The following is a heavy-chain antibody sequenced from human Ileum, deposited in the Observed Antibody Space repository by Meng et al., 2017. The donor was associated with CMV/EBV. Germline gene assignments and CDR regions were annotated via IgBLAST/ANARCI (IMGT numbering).Heavy chain of an antibody. V-gene: IGHV4-39*01. J-gene: IGHJ5*02. CDR2: ISYSGST. CDR1: GGSSRSSSYY. D-gene: IGHD1-26*01. Sequence: SGGSSRSSSYYWGWLRQRPGNGLEWIGSISYSGSTYYNPSLKSRVTISVDTSKNQFSLKLRSVTAADTAVYYCATTPRVGPSDWFDPWGQGTLVTVSS. CDR3: ATTPRVGPSDWFDP.